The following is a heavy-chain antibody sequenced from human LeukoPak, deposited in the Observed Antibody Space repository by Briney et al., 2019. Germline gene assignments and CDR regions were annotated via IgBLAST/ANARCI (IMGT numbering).Heavy chain of an antibody. V-gene: IGHV3-74*01. J-gene: IGHJ4*02. CDR2: ISSDASIT. D-gene: IGHD2-15*01. CDR3: ATSARTYIGSSLDY. CDR1: GFTFSTYW. Sequence: GGSLRLSCAASGFTFSTYWMHWVRHDPGKGLVWVSRISSDASITSYANPVKGRFTISRDNAKNTLYLQMNSLRAEDTALYYCATSARTYIGSSLDYWGQGTLVTVSS.